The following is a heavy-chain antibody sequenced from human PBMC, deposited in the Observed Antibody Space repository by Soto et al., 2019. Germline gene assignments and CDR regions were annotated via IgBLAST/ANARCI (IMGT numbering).Heavy chain of an antibody. D-gene: IGHD5-18*01. CDR1: GFSLTTRGVG. V-gene: IGHV2-5*02. Sequence: QITLKESGPTLVKPTQTLTLTCTFSGFSLTTRGVGVGWIRQPPGKALEWLALIYWDDDEGYSPSLKSRLTITKDTTKTQVVLTITNMDPVDTARYYFAHRPRRYSYQFDYWGQGTLVTVSS. CDR3: AHRPRRYSYQFDY. CDR2: IYWDDDE. J-gene: IGHJ4*02.